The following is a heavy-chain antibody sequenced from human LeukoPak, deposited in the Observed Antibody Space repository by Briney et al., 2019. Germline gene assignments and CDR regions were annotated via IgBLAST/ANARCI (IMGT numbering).Heavy chain of an antibody. CDR2: ISWDGGST. J-gene: IGHJ4*02. D-gene: IGHD6-19*01. V-gene: IGHV3-43*01. CDR3: AKARSGWYDETFDY. CDR1: GFTFDDYT. Sequence: GGSLRLSCAASGFTFDDYTMHWVRQAPGKGLEWVSLISWDGGSTYYADFVKGRFTISRDNSKNSLYLQMNSLRTEDTALYYCAKARSGWYDETFDYWGQGTLVTVSS.